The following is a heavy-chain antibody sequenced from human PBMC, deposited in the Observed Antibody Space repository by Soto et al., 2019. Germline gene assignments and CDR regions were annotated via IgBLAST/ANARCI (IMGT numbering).Heavy chain of an antibody. V-gene: IGHV1-69*01. Sequence: QVQLVQSGAEVKKPGSSVKVSCKASGGTFSSYAISWVRQAPGQGLEWMGGIIPIFGTANYAQKFQGRVTITADESTSTAYMELSSLRSEDTAVYYCARDRPRGCSSTSCTNYYGMDVWGQGPTGTVSS. CDR3: ARDRPRGCSSTSCTNYYGMDV. CDR1: GGTFSSYA. J-gene: IGHJ6*02. CDR2: IIPIFGTA. D-gene: IGHD2-2*01.